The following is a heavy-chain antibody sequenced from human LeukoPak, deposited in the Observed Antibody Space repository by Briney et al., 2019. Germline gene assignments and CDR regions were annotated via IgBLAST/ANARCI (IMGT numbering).Heavy chain of an antibody. V-gene: IGHV4-34*01. CDR2: INHSGST. CDR1: GGSFSGYY. Sequence: SETLSLTCAVYGGSFSGYYWSWIRQPPGKGLEWIGEINHSGSTNYNPSLKSRVTISVDTSKNQFSLKLSSVTAADTAVYYCAGLGYQLDIDYWGEGTLVTFSS. CDR3: AGLGYQLDIDY. J-gene: IGHJ4*02. D-gene: IGHD2-2*01.